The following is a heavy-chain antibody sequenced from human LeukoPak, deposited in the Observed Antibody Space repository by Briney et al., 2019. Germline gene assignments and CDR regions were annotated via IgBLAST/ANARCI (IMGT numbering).Heavy chain of an antibody. D-gene: IGHD2-21*02. J-gene: IGHJ4*02. CDR1: GYTFTSYG. CDR2: ISAYNGNT. CDR3: ARDHGSYCGGDCYPHY. Sequence: GASVKVSCKASGYTFTSYGISWVRQAPGQGLEWMGRISAYNGNTNYAQKLQGRVTMTTDTSTSTAYMELRSLRSDDTAVYYCARDHGSYCGGDCYPHYWGQGTLVTVSS. V-gene: IGHV1-18*01.